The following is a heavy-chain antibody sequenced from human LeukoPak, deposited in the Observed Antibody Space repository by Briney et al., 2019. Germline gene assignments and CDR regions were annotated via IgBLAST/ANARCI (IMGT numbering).Heavy chain of an antibody. Sequence: ASVKVSCKAAGYTFTSYGISWVRQAPGQGLEWMGWISAYNGNTNYAQKLQGRVTMTTDTSTSTAYMELRSLRSDDTAVYYCARGTRGYSYGRIDYWGQGTLVTVSS. D-gene: IGHD5-18*01. V-gene: IGHV1-18*01. CDR1: GYTFTSYG. J-gene: IGHJ4*02. CDR3: ARGTRGYSYGRIDY. CDR2: ISAYNGNT.